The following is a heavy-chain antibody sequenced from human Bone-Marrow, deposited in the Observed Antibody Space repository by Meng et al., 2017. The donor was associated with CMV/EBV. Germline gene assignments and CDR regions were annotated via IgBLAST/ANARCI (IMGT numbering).Heavy chain of an antibody. Sequence: GESLKISCAASGFTFSSYSMNWVRQAPGKGLEWVSYISSSSSNIYYADSVKGRFTISRDNAKNSLYLQMNSLRAEDTAVYYCARELTGHPAACDNWGQGTMVTVSS. CDR2: ISSSSSNI. CDR3: ARELTGHPAACDN. CDR1: GFTFSSYS. V-gene: IGHV3-48*04. D-gene: IGHD1-20*01. J-gene: IGHJ3*02.